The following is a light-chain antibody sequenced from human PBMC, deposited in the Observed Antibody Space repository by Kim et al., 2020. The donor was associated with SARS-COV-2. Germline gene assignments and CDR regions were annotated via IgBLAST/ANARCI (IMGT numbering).Light chain of an antibody. Sequence: ALGQTGRSTCKGDSLRSYYASWYQQKPGQAPVLVIYGKNNRPSGIPDRFSGSSSGNTASLTITGAQAEDEADYYCNTRDSSGNHVVFGGGTQLTVL. J-gene: IGLJ2*01. CDR1: SLRSYY. CDR2: GKN. CDR3: NTRDSSGNHVV. V-gene: IGLV3-19*01.